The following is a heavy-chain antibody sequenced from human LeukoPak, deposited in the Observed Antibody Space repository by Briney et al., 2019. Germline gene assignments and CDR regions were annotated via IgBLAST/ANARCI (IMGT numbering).Heavy chain of an antibody. Sequence: GGSLRLSCAASGFTFSSYAMSWVRQATGKGLEWVSAISGSGGSTYYADSVKGRFTISRDNSKNTLYLQMNSLRAEDTAVYYCAKDSEVEVVTAISDYWGQGTLVTVSS. V-gene: IGHV3-23*01. CDR1: GFTFSSYA. D-gene: IGHD2-21*02. CDR3: AKDSEVEVVTAISDY. J-gene: IGHJ4*02. CDR2: ISGSGGST.